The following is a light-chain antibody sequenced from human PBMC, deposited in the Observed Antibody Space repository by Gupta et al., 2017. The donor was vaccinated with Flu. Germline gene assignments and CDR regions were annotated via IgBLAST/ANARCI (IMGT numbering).Light chain of an antibody. V-gene: IGLV1-51*02. CDR1: SSNSGSNY. Sequence: SSSNSGSNYVSWYQQLPGTAPKLLIYENNKRPSGIPDRFSGSRSDTSATLGITGLQTGDEADYYCGTWDNSLSGWVFGGGTKLTVL. J-gene: IGLJ3*02. CDR2: ENN. CDR3: GTWDNSLSGWV.